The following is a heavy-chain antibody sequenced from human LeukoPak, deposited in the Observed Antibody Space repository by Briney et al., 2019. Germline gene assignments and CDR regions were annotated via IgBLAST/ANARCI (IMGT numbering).Heavy chain of an antibody. CDR2: ISGSGGST. CDR1: GFTFSSYA. CDR3: AKVPFRSSTSCYYDY. V-gene: IGHV3-23*01. Sequence: LGGSLRLSRAASGFTFSSYAMSWVRQAPGKGLEWVSAISGSGGSTYYADSVKGRFTISRDNSKNTLYLQMNSLRAEDTAVYYCAKVPFRSSTSCYYDYWGQGTLVTVSS. J-gene: IGHJ4*02. D-gene: IGHD2-2*01.